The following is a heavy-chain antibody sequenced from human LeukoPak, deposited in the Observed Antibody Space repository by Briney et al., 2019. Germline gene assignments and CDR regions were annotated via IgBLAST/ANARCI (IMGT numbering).Heavy chain of an antibody. J-gene: IGHJ3*02. V-gene: IGHV3-33*01. Sequence: GGSLRISCAASGFTFSSYGRPWVRQAPGKGLEWVAVIWYDGSNKYYADSVKGRFTISRDNSKNTLYLQMNSLRAEDTAVYYCARDNRGAFDIWGQGTMVTVSS. CDR2: IWYDGSNK. CDR1: GFTFSSYG. CDR3: ARDNRGAFDI.